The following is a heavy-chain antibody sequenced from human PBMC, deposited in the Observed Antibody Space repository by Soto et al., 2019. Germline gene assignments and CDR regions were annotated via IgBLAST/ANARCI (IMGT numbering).Heavy chain of an antibody. J-gene: IGHJ6*02. D-gene: IGHD3-3*01. CDR2: IYPGDSDT. Sequence: PGESLKISCKGSGYSFTSYWIGWVRQMPWKGLEWMGIIYPGDSDTRYSPSFQGQVTISADKSISTAYLQWSSLKAPDTAMYYCARNSTDAFWSGYCMDVWGQGTTVTVSS. CDR1: GYSFTSYW. V-gene: IGHV5-51*01. CDR3: ARNSTDAFWSGYCMDV.